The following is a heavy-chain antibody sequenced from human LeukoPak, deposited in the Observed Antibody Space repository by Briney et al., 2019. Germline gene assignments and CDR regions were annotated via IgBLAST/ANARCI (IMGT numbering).Heavy chain of an antibody. CDR3: AREAYRDTSVDF. J-gene: IGHJ4*02. CDR2: KKQDGSEK. CDR1: GFTFSRYW. D-gene: IGHD5-18*01. Sequence: GGSLRLSCAASGFTFSRYWMSWARQAPGRGLEWVANKKQDGSEKYYMDSVKGRFTISRDNAKNSLYLQMNSLRADDTAVYYCAREAYRDTSVDFWGQGTLVTVSS. V-gene: IGHV3-7*05.